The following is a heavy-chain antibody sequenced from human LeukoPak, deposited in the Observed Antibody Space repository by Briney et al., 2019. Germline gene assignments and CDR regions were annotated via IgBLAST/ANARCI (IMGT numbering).Heavy chain of an antibody. CDR1: CGSISSRSYY. J-gene: IGHJ5*01. CDR3: ARAGALPWIQLWFPS. Sequence: SETLSLTCTVSCGSISSRSYYWGWLRQPPGKGLEWIGSIYYSGSTYYNPSLKSRVTISVDTSKNQFSLKLSSVTAADTAVYYCARAGALPWIQLWFPSWGQGTLVTVSS. CDR2: IYYSGST. D-gene: IGHD5-18*01. V-gene: IGHV4-39*07.